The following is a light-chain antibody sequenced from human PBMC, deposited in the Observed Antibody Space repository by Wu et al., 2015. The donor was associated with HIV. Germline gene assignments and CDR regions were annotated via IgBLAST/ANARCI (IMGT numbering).Light chain of an antibody. J-gene: IGKJ1*01. CDR2: GAT. Sequence: EMVMTQSPATLSVFPGERAALSCRASQSVSNNLAWYQQRAGQSPRLLIYGATTRATGTPDRFSGSGSGTEFTLTISSLQPEDVATYYCQKYNTAPWTFGQGTKVEMK. CDR1: QSVSNN. V-gene: IGKV3-15*01. CDR3: QKYNTAPWT.